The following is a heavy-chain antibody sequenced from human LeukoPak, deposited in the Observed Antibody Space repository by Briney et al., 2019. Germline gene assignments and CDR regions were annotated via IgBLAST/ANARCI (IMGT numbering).Heavy chain of an antibody. CDR1: GFTFSSYA. V-gene: IGHV3-30-3*01. CDR2: ISYDGSNK. J-gene: IGHJ4*02. D-gene: IGHD3-10*01. CDR3: AKDAFTYFSGSAAY. Sequence: PGRSLRLSCAASGFTFSSYAMHWVRQAPGKGLEWVAVISYDGSNKYYADSVKGRFTISRDNSKNTLYLQMNSLRAEDTALYYCAKDAFTYFSGSAAYWGQGTLVTVSS.